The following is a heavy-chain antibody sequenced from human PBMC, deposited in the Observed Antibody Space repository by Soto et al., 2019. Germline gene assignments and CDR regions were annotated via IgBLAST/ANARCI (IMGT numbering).Heavy chain of an antibody. CDR1: GFTCYSYP. Sequence: GGYMGTAIADSGFTCYSYPIHWVRPAPGKGLEWVAVISYDGSNKYYADSVKGRFTISRDNSKNTQYLQMNSLRAEDTAVYYCAREPRNYYDSDYYFDDRCQATVGTVS. CDR2: ISYDGSNK. V-gene: IGHV3-30-3*01. J-gene: IGHJ4*02. D-gene: IGHD3-22*01. CDR3: AREPRNYYDSDYYFDD.